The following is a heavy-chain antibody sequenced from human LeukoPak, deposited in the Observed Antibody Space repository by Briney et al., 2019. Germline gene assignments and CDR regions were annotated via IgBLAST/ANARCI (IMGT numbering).Heavy chain of an antibody. J-gene: IGHJ2*01. CDR2: ISYDGSNK. Sequence: GRSLRLSCAASGFTFSSYAMHWVRQAPGKGLEWVAVISYDGSNKYYADSVKGRFTISRDNSKNTLYLQMNSLRAEDTAVYYCAKGKDWYFDLWGRGTLVTVSS. CDR1: GFTFSSYA. V-gene: IGHV3-30-3*01. CDR3: AKGKDWYFDL.